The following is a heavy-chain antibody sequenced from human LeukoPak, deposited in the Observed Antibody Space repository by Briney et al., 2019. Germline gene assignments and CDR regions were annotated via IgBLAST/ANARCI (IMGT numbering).Heavy chain of an antibody. CDR3: AKAWEHYFDY. D-gene: IGHD1-26*01. J-gene: IGHJ4*02. Sequence: GGSLRLYCAASGFTFSSYGMHWVRQAPGKGLEWVAFIRYDGSNKYYADSVKGRFTISRDNSKNTLYLQMNSLRAEDTAVYYCAKAWEHYFDYWGQGTLVTVSS. CDR1: GFTFSSYG. CDR2: IRYDGSNK. V-gene: IGHV3-30*02.